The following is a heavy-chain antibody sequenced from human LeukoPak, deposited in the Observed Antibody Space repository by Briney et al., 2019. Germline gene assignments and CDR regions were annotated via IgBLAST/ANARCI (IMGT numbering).Heavy chain of an antibody. J-gene: IGHJ4*02. V-gene: IGHV4-31*03. Sequence: SETLSLTCTVSGGSISSGGYYWSWIRQHPGKGLEWFVYIYYSGSTYYNPSLKSRVTMSVDTSKNQFSLNVNSVTAADTAVYYCARGAPDYRTDYWGQGTLVTVSS. CDR1: GGSISSGGYY. CDR3: ARGAPDYRTDY. D-gene: IGHD4-11*01. CDR2: IYYSGST.